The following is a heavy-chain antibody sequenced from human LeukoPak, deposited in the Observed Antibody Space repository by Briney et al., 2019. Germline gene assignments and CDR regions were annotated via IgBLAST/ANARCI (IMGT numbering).Heavy chain of an antibody. CDR2: INHSGST. Sequence: SQTLSLTCAVYGGSFSGYYWSWIRQPPGKGLEWIGEINHSGSTNYNPSLKSRVTISVDTSKNQFSLKLSSVTAADTAVYYCARGAGMSPAATAYYYYMDVWGKGTTVTVSS. J-gene: IGHJ6*03. D-gene: IGHD2-2*01. CDR3: ARGAGMSPAATAYYYYMDV. V-gene: IGHV4-34*01. CDR1: GGSFSGYY.